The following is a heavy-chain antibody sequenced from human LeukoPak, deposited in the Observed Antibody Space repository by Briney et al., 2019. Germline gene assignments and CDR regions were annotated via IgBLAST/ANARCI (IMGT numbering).Heavy chain of an antibody. CDR2: IWSDGSTK. CDR1: GFSFSSCG. D-gene: IGHD1-26*01. CDR3: TTWVGAHFDF. V-gene: IGHV3-33*01. J-gene: IGHJ4*02. Sequence: GGSLRLSCAASGFSFSSCGMHWVRQAPGKGLEWVAVIWSDGSTKYYADSVKGRFTISRDNSKNTLYLQMNSLRAEDAAVYFCTTWVGAHFDFWGQGTLVTVSS.